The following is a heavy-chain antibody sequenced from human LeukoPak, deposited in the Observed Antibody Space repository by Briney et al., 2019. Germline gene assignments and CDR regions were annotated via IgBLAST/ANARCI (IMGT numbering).Heavy chain of an antibody. D-gene: IGHD5-12*01. V-gene: IGHV3-48*03. Sequence: PGGSLRLSCAASGFTFSSYEMNWVRQAPGKGLEWVSYISSSGSTIYYADSVKGRFTISRDNAKNSLYLQMNSLRAEDTAVYYCARDRGYDAFDIWGQGTMVTVSS. J-gene: IGHJ3*02. CDR2: ISSSGSTI. CDR1: GFTFSSYE. CDR3: ARDRGYDAFDI.